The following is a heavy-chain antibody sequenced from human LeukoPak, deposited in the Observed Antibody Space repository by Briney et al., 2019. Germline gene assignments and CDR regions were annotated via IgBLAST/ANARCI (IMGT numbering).Heavy chain of an antibody. J-gene: IGHJ4*02. D-gene: IGHD6-6*01. CDR2: IYYSGTT. CDR1: SGSISSSSYH. CDR3: TRECSSSSEY. V-gene: IGHV4-39*02. Sequence: EPSETLSLTCTVSSGSISSSSYHWAWIRQPPGKGLEWIGSIYYSGTTYYNPSLKSRVTISVDTSKNQFSLKLSSVTAADTAVYYCTRECSSSSEYWGQGTLVTVPS.